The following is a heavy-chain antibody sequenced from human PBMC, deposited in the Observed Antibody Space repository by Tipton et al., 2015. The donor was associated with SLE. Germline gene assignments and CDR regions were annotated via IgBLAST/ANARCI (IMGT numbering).Heavy chain of an antibody. CDR2: ISAYNGNR. CDR3: ARDQFDF. V-gene: IGHV1-18*01. CDR1: GYTFTDYG. J-gene: IGHJ4*02. Sequence: QSGPEVKKPGASVKVSCKASGYTFTDYGISWVRQAPGQGLEWMGWISAYNGNRNHALKLQDRVTMTTDTSTTTAYMELRGLRSDDTAMYYCARDQFDFWGQGTLVTVSS.